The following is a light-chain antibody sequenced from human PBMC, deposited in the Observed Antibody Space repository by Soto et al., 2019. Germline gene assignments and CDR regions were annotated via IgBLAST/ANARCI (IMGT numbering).Light chain of an antibody. CDR1: QSISEW. Sequence: DIQMTQSPSTLSASVGDRVTITCRASQSISEWLAWYQQKPGKVPRLLIYKASTLKSGVPSRFSGSGSETEFTLTINSLQPDDFATYYCQQYDSYPWTFGQGTKVEIK. J-gene: IGKJ1*01. V-gene: IGKV1-5*03. CDR2: KAS. CDR3: QQYDSYPWT.